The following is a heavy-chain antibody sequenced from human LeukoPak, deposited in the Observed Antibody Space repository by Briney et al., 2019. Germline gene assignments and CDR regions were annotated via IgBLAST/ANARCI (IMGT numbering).Heavy chain of an antibody. CDR1: GYSFTSYW. CDR2: IDPSDSYT. D-gene: IGHD5-12*01. V-gene: IGHV5-10-1*01. J-gene: IGHJ4*02. CDR3: ARRRGYSGYDADY. Sequence: RGESLKISCKGSGYSFTSYWISWVRQMPGKGLEWMGRIDPSDSYTNSSPSFQGHVTISADKSISTAYLQWSSLKASDTAMYYCARRRGYSGYDADYWGQGTLVTVSS.